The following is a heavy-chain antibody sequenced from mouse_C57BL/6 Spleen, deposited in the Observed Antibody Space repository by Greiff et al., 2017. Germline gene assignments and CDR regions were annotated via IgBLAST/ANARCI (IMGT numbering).Heavy chain of an antibody. D-gene: IGHD1-1*01. CDR1: GFTFSDYY. Sequence: EVQRVESGGGLVQPGGSLKLSCAASGFTFSDYYMYWVRQTPEKRLEWVAYISNGGGSTYYPDTVKGRFTISRDNAKNTLYLQMSRLKSEDTAMYYCARQYYYGSSFFDYWGKGTTLTVSS. J-gene: IGHJ2*01. CDR2: ISNGGGST. CDR3: ARQYYYGSSFFDY. V-gene: IGHV5-12*01.